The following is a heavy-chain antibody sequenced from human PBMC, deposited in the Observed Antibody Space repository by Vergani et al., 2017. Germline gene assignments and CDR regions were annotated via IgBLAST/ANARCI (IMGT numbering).Heavy chain of an antibody. CDR2: ISSSSSTI. V-gene: IGHV3-11*01. J-gene: IGHJ4*02. Sequence: VQLLESGGGLVQPGGSLRLSCAASGFTFSDYYMSWIRQAPGKGLEWVSYISSSSSTIYYADSVKGRFTISRDNAKNSLYLQMNSLRAEDTALYYCAKDMDYYGSGSYYFWGQGTLVTVSS. D-gene: IGHD3-10*01. CDR1: GFTFSDYY. CDR3: AKDMDYYGSGSYYF.